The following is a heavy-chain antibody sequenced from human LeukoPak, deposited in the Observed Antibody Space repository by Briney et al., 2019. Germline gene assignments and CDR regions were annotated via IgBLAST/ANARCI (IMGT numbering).Heavy chain of an antibody. CDR1: GGSISGYY. Sequence: PSETLSLTCTVSGGSISGYYWSWIRQPPGKGLEWIGYIYYSGSTNYNPSLKSRVTISVDTSKNQFSLKLSSVTAADTAVYYCASSIAAQQGDAFDIWGQGTMVTVSS. CDR2: IYYSGST. V-gene: IGHV4-59*01. J-gene: IGHJ3*02. D-gene: IGHD6-6*01. CDR3: ASSIAAQQGDAFDI.